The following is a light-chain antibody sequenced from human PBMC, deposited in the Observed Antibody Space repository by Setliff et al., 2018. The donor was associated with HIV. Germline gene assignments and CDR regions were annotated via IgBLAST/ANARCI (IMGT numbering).Light chain of an antibody. CDR3: TSYTINTLYV. CDR2: DVN. V-gene: IGLV2-14*03. J-gene: IGLJ1*01. CDR1: SDDIGRYYY. Sequence: QSALTQPASVSGSPGQAITIPCTGTSDDIGRYYYVSWYQQLPGKAPKLIMYDVNHRPSGVSTRFSGSKSGDTASLTISGLQAEDEARYYCTSYTINTLYVFGTGTKV.